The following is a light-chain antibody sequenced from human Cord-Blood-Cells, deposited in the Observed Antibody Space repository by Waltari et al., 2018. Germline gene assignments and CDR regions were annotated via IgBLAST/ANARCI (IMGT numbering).Light chain of an antibody. CDR1: QSVSSN. CDR3: QQYNNWPWT. J-gene: IGKJ1*01. V-gene: IGKV3-15*01. CDR2: GAS. Sequence: EIVMTQSPATLSVSPGERATLSCRASQSVSSNLAWYQQKPGQAHRLLIYGASTRASGIPAMFSGRGSGTEFTLTISSLQSEDFAVYYCQQYNNWPWTFGQGTKVEIK.